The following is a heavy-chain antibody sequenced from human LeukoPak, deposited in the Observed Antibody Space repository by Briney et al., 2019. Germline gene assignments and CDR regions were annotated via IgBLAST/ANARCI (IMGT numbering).Heavy chain of an antibody. CDR2: FFHGGTT. CDR3: ARDPIYYPRLGYFDY. V-gene: IGHV4-38-2*02. J-gene: IGHJ4*02. Sequence: SETLSLTCAVSGYSISNGYYWGWIRQPPWTGLEGIGSFFHGGTTYYKQSLKSRVTIYGDTSKNKISLKLSSVTAADTAVYYCARDPIYYPRLGYFDYWGQGTLVTVSS. D-gene: IGHD3-10*01. CDR1: GYSISNGYY.